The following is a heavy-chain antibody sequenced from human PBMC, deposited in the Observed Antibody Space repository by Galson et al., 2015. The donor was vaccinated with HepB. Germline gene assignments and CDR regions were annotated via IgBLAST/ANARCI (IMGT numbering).Heavy chain of an antibody. CDR1: GFTFSSYS. V-gene: IGHV3-48*04. J-gene: IGHJ1*01. D-gene: IGHD5-24*01. CDR2: ISSSSSTI. Sequence: SLRLSCAASGFTFSSYSMNWVRQAPGKGLEWVSYISSSSSTIYYADSVKGRFTISRDNAKNSLYLQMNSLRAEDTAVYYCARGARDGYNRAISYFQHWGQGTLVTVSS. CDR3: ARGARDGYNRAISYFQH.